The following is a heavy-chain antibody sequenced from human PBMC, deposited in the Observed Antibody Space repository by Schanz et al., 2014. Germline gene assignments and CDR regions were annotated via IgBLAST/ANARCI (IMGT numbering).Heavy chain of an antibody. Sequence: QVQLQESGPGLVKPSETLSLTCTVSGGSISASYWGWIRQPPGEGLEWIGTMYSSGSTYYNPSLKSRVTISADTSRNHFSLKVFSVTAADTALYYCARLRGGGVIITTWGQGTLVTVSS. J-gene: IGHJ5*02. CDR2: MYSSGST. CDR3: ARLRGGGVIITT. V-gene: IGHV4-59*04. CDR1: GGSISASY. D-gene: IGHD3-10*01.